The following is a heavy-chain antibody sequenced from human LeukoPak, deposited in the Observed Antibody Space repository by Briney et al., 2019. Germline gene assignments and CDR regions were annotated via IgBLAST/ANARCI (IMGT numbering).Heavy chain of an antibody. CDR2: IIPILGIA. V-gene: IGHV1-69*02. CDR3: ASMAEEKYCSGGSCSWGTR. Sequence: GASVKVSCKASGGTFSSYTISWVRQAPGQGLEWMGRIIPILGIANYAQKFQGRVTITADKSTSTAYMELSSLRSEDTAVYYCASMAEEKYCSGGSCSWGTRWGQGTLVTVSS. CDR1: GGTFSSYT. J-gene: IGHJ4*02. D-gene: IGHD2-15*01.